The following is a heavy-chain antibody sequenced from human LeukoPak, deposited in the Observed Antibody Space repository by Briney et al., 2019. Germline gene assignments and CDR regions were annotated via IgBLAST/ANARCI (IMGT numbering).Heavy chain of an antibody. J-gene: IGHJ4*02. CDR3: ARGAPENNNWNGGS. V-gene: IGHV4-59*01. CDR2: IFYSGST. Sequence: SETLSLTCSVSGGSISTYYWSWIRQPPGKGLEWIGYIFYSGSTNYNPSLKSRVTMSLDTSKNQFSLKLSSVTAADTAVYYCARGAPENNNWNGGSWGQGTLVTVSS. CDR1: GGSISTYY. D-gene: IGHD1-1*01.